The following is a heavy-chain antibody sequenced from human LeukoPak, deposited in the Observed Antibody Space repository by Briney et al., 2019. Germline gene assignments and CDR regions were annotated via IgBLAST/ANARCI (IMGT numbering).Heavy chain of an antibody. CDR1: GFTFSSYE. J-gene: IGHJ3*02. V-gene: IGHV3-48*03. D-gene: IGHD3-22*01. CDR2: ISSSGSTI. CDR3: ANDGAYYDSNTDAFDI. Sequence: GGSLRLSCAASGFTFSSYEMNWVRQAPGKGLEWLSYISSSGSTIYYAESVKGRFTISRDNAKNSLYLQMNSLRAEDTAVYYCANDGAYYDSNTDAFDIWGQGTMVTVSS.